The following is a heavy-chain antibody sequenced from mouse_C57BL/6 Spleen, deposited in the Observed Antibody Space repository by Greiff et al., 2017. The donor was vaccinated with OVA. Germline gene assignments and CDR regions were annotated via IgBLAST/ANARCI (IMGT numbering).Heavy chain of an antibody. Sequence: EVMLVESGGGLVKPGGSLKLSCAASGFTFSSYTMSWVRQTPEKRLEWVATISGGGGNTYYPDSVKGRFTISRDNAKNTLYLQMSSLRSEDTALYYCARHGHYGSSNYFDYWGQGTTLTVSS. D-gene: IGHD1-1*01. CDR3: ARHGHYGSSNYFDY. V-gene: IGHV5-9*01. J-gene: IGHJ2*01. CDR1: GFTFSSYT. CDR2: ISGGGGNT.